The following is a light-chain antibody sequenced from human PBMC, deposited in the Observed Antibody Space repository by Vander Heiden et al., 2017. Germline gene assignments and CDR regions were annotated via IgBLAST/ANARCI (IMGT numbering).Light chain of an antibody. CDR1: STNVGSNS. J-gene: IGLJ2*01. CDR2: RDF. V-gene: IGLV1-47*01. Sequence: QSVLTQPPSASGTPGQRVPISCSGSSTNVGSNSVYWYQHLPGTAPKLLIDRDFQRPSGVPDRFSASKSGTSASLAISGLRSEDEAHYYCAAWDDSLSVVFGGGTKLTVL. CDR3: AAWDDSLSVV.